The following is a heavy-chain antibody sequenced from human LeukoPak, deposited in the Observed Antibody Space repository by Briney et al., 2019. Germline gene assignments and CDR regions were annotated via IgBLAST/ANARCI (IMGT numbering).Heavy chain of an antibody. J-gene: IGHJ4*02. V-gene: IGHV4-39*01. D-gene: IGHD5-12*01. CDR1: GGSISSSSYY. CDR2: IYYSGST. Sequence: SETLSLTCTVSGGSISSSSYYWGWIRQPPGKGLEWIGSIYYSGSTYYNPSLKSRVTISVDTSKNQFSLKLSSVTAADTAVYYCARLRQRWLQFNDYWGQGTLVTVSS. CDR3: ARLRQRWLQFNDY.